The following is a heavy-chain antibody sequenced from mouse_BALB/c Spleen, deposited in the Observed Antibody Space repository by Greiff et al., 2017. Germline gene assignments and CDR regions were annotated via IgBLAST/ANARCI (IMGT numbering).Heavy chain of an antibody. CDR1: GYTFTSYY. CDR3: AVYGNYAMDY. V-gene: IGHV1S56*01. Sequence: QVQLQQSGPELVKPGASVKMSCKASGYTFTSYYIHWVKQRPGQGLEWIGWIYPGDGSTKYNEKFKGKTTLTADKSSSTAYMLLSSLTSEDSAIYFCAVYGNYAMDYWGQGTSVTVSS. CDR2: IYPGDGST. J-gene: IGHJ4*01. D-gene: IGHD2-1*01.